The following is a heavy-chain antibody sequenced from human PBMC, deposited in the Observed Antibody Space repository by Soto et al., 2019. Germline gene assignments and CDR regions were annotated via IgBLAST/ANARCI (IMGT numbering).Heavy chain of an antibody. CDR2: ISYDGSNK. J-gene: IGHJ3*02. Sequence: SLRLSCAASGFTFSSYAMHWVRQAPGKGLEWVAVISYDGSNKYYADSVKGRFTISRDNSKNTLYLQMSSLRVEDMAVYYCVRTSNEGRIPGTAKAFDIWGQGTLVTVSS. CDR3: VRTSNEGRIPGTAKAFDI. V-gene: IGHV3-30-3*01. CDR1: GFTFSSYA. D-gene: IGHD1-7*01.